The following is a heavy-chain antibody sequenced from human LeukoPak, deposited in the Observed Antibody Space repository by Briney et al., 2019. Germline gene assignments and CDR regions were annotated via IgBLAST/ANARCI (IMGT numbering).Heavy chain of an antibody. Sequence: ASVKVSCKASGYTFTSYGISWVRQAPGQGLEWMGWISAYNGNTNYAQKLQGRVTMTRDTSISTAYMELSRLRSDDTAVYYCARSMGLGLNYYASGMKIDYWGQGTLVTVSS. CDR2: ISAYNGNT. CDR3: ARSMGLGLNYYASGMKIDY. J-gene: IGHJ4*02. CDR1: GYTFTSYG. D-gene: IGHD3-10*01. V-gene: IGHV1-18*01.